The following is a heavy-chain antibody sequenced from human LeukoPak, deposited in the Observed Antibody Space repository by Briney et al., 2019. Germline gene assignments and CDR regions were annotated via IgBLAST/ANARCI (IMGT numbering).Heavy chain of an antibody. CDR3: ASYDSSGYYYVD. CDR1: GGTFSSYA. V-gene: IGHV1-69*13. J-gene: IGHJ4*02. CDR2: IIPIFGTA. D-gene: IGHD3-22*01. Sequence: GASVKVSCKASGGTFSSYAISWVRQAPGQGLEWMGGIIPIFGTANYAQKFQGRVTITADESTSTAYMELSSLRSEDTAVYYCASYDSSGYYYVDWGQGTLVTVSS.